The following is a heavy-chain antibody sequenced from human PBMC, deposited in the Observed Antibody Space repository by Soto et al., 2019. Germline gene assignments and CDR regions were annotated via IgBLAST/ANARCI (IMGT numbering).Heavy chain of an antibody. CDR1: GYTFTYYW. CDR2: TYPFDSDT. CDR3: GSYYGGASSGIDY. D-gene: IGHD3-10*01. V-gene: IGHV5-51*01. Sequence: PGESLKISCESSGYTFTYYWIGWVRQMPGKGLEWMGVTYPFDSDTRYSPSFQGRVTISAVQSTNTAYLELRKLQASDTAIYYGGSYYGGASSGIDYWGQGTMVTVSS. J-gene: IGHJ4*01.